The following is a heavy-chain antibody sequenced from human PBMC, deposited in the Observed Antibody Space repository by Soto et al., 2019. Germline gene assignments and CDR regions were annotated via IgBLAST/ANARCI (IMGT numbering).Heavy chain of an antibody. CDR1: GYNIVSMY. J-gene: IGHJ6*02. CDR2: IFVGYDP. Sequence: PGGSLRLSCAASGYNIVSMYTAWVRQAPGKGLEWPSVIFVGYDPYYADSVKGRFTVSRDNSGNTVYLEMNSLRAEDTAVYYCARLLGRSYSFRHHYALDVWGQGTTVTVSS. CDR3: ARLLGRSYSFRHHYALDV. V-gene: IGHV3-53*01. D-gene: IGHD3-16*01.